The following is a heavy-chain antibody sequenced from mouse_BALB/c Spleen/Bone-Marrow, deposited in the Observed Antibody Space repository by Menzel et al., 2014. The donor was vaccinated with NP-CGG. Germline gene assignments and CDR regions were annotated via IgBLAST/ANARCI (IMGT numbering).Heavy chain of an antibody. V-gene: IGHV1-4*01. CDR2: INPSSGYT. CDR3: SRETPYYGSTYWYIDV. J-gene: IGHJ1*01. D-gene: IGHD1-1*01. Sequence: QVQLKESGAELARPGASVKMSCKASGYTFTSYTMHWVKQRPGQGLEWIGYINPSSGYTNYNQKFKDKATLTADKSSSTAYMQRSSLTSEDSAVYYCSRETPYYGSTYWYIDVWGAGTTVTVSS. CDR1: GYTFTSYT.